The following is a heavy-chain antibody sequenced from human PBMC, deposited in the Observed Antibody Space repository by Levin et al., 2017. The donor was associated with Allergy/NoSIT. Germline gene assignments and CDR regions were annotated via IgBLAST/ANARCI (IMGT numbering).Heavy chain of an antibody. Sequence: GGSLRLSCAASGFTFSTYAMSWVRQAPGKGLEWVSTISDSGGSTYSADSVKGRFTISRDNSKNMLYLQMNSLRAEDTAVYYCAKIKAIGSDWYFFFDYWGQGTLVTVSS. D-gene: IGHD6-13*01. CDR1: GFTFSTYA. V-gene: IGHV3-23*01. CDR3: AKIKAIGSDWYFFFDY. J-gene: IGHJ4*02. CDR2: ISDSGGST.